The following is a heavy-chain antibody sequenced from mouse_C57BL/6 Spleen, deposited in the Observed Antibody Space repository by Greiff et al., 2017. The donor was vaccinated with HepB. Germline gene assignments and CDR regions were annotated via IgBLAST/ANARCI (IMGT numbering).Heavy chain of an antibody. CDR1: GFTFSSYG. Sequence: EVKLMESGGDLVKPGGSLKLSCAASGFTFSSYGMSWVRQTPDKRLEWVATISSGGSYTYYPDTVKGRFTLSRDNAKNTLYLQMSSLKSEDTAMYYCARQLTGTVFDYWGQGTTLTVSS. V-gene: IGHV5-6*01. CDR2: ISSGGSYT. CDR3: ARQLTGTVFDY. D-gene: IGHD4-1*01. J-gene: IGHJ2*01.